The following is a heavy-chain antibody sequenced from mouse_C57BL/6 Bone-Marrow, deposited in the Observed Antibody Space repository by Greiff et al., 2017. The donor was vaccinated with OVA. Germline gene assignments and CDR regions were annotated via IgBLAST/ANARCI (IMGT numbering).Heavy chain of an antibody. CDR1: GYTFTSYW. CDR3: ARYGDGYYIAWFAY. D-gene: IGHD2-3*01. CDR2: IDPSDSYT. V-gene: IGHV1-59*01. Sequence: QVQLQQPGAELVRPGTSVKLSCKASGYTFTSYWMHWVKQRPGQGLEWIGVIDPSDSYTNYNQKFKGTATLTVDPSSSTAYMQRSSLTSEDSAVDYGARYGDGYYIAWFAYWGQGTLVTVSA. J-gene: IGHJ3*01.